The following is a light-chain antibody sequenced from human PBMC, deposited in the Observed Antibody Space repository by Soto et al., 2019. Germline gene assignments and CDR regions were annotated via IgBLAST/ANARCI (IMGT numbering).Light chain of an antibody. CDR3: QQYDSTPWT. CDR1: QSLSSSS. J-gene: IGKJ1*01. CDR2: GAS. Sequence: NMLTQTACTQSLSTGECAALSCRASQSLSSSSLAWYQQKPVHGPRLLIYGASRRATGIPDRFCASDSGTDFTLIISSLVPEDFAVYFCQQYDSTPWTFGQGTKVDIK. V-gene: IGKV3-20*01.